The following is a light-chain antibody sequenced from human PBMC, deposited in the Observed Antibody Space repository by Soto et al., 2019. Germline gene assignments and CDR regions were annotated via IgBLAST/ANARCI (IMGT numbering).Light chain of an antibody. CDR3: CSYAGSSTFFYV. J-gene: IGLJ1*01. CDR1: SSDVGSYNL. V-gene: IGLV2-23*03. CDR2: EGS. Sequence: QLVLTQPASASGSPGQSITISCTGTSSDVGSYNLVSWYQQHPGKAPKLMIYEGSKRPSGVSNRFSGSKSGNTASLTISGLQAEDEADYYCCSYAGSSTFFYVFGTGTKLTVL.